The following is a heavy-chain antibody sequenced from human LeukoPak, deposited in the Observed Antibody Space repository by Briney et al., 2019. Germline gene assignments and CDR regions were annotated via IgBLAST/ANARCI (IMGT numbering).Heavy chain of an antibody. Sequence: SETLSLTCTVSGGSISSYYWSWIRQPPGKGLEWIGYIYYSGSTNYNPSLKSRVTISVDTSKNQFSLKLSSVTAADTAVYYCARENDYVWGPSLDYWGQGTLVTVPS. J-gene: IGHJ4*02. CDR2: IYYSGST. D-gene: IGHD3-16*01. CDR3: ARENDYVWGPSLDY. V-gene: IGHV4-59*01. CDR1: GGSISSYY.